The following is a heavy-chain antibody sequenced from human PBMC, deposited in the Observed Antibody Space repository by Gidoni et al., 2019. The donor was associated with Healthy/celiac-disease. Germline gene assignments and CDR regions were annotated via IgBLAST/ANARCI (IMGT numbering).Heavy chain of an antibody. V-gene: IGHV1-69*01. Sequence: QVQLVQSGAEVKKPGSSVKVSCKASGGTFRSYAISWVRQAPGQGLEWMGGIIPIFGTANYAQKFQGRVTITADESTSTAYMELSSLRSEDTAVYYCARGAGRDGYNPGAEPGAFDYWGQGTLVTVSS. J-gene: IGHJ4*02. D-gene: IGHD5-12*01. CDR2: IIPIFGTA. CDR3: ARGAGRDGYNPGAEPGAFDY. CDR1: GGTFRSYA.